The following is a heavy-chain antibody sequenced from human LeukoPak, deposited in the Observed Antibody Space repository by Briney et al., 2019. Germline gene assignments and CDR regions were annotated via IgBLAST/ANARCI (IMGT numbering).Heavy chain of an antibody. Sequence: SVKVSCKASGGTFSIYAISWVRQAPGQGLEWMGRIIPILGIANYAQKFQGRVTITADKSTSTAYMELSSLRSEDTAVYYCAKGDTYYDFWSGYFDYWGQGTLVTVSS. CDR2: IIPILGIA. V-gene: IGHV1-69*04. CDR1: GGTFSIYA. CDR3: AKGDTYYDFWSGYFDY. J-gene: IGHJ4*02. D-gene: IGHD3-3*01.